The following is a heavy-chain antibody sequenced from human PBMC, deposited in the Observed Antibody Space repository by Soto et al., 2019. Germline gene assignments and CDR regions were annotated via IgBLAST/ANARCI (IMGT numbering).Heavy chain of an antibody. CDR3: ARDLAAAGPFDC. CDR2: ISAYNGNT. Sequence: QVQLVQSGAEVKKPGASVKVSCKASGYTFTNYAFSWVRQAPEQGLEWMGWISAYNGNTNYPQKLQGRVTMTTDTSTSTAYMELRSLRSDDTAVYYCARDLAAAGPFDCWGQGTLVTVSS. V-gene: IGHV1-18*01. CDR1: GYTFTNYA. J-gene: IGHJ4*02. D-gene: IGHD6-13*01.